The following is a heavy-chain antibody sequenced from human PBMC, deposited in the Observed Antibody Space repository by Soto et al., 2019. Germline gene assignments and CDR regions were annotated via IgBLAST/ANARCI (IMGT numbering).Heavy chain of an antibody. CDR3: ARGRSTTATSDY. D-gene: IGHD4-17*01. J-gene: IGHJ4*02. Sequence: SETLSLTCAVYGGSLSGYYWSWIRQPPGKGLEWIGEINHSGSTNYNPSLKSRVTISVDTSKNQFSLKLSSVTAADTAVYYCARGRSTTATSDYWGQGTLVTVSS. CDR1: GGSLSGYY. CDR2: INHSGST. V-gene: IGHV4-34*01.